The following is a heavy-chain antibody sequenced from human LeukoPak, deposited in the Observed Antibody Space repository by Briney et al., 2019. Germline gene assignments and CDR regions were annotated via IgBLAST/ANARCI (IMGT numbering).Heavy chain of an antibody. CDR2: IYSGGST. CDR1: GFTVSSNY. CDR3: AKAKEGLLWFGELFNYYYGMDV. D-gene: IGHD3-10*01. J-gene: IGHJ6*02. V-gene: IGHV3-53*01. Sequence: GGSLRLSCAASGFTVSSNYMSWVRQAPGKGLEWVSVIYSGGSTYYADSVKGRFTISRDNSKNTLYLQMNSLRAEDTAVYYCAKAKEGLLWFGELFNYYYGMDVWGQGTTVTVSS.